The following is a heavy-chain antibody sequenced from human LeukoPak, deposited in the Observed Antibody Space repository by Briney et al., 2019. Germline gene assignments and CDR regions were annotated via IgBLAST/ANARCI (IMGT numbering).Heavy chain of an antibody. CDR3: ARGRSGWYYYYGMDV. Sequence: QTGGSLRLSCAASGFTFSSYAMHWLPQAPGKGLEGVTGISYDGSNKYYADSVKGTFTISRDNSKNTLYLQMNSLRAEYTAVYYCARGRSGWYYYYGMDVWGQGTTVTVSS. D-gene: IGHD6-19*01. J-gene: IGHJ6*02. CDR2: ISYDGSNK. CDR1: GFTFSSYA. V-gene: IGHV3-30*01.